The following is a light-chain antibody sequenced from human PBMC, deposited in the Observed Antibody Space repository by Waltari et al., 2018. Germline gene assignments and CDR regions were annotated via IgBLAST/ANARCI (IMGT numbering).Light chain of an antibody. CDR3: CSFAGSTTVI. V-gene: IGLV2-23*02. CDR1: SSDVGGYNL. CDR2: EVT. J-gene: IGLJ2*01. Sequence: QSALTQPASVSGSPGQSITISCTGTSSDVGGYNLVSSYQQHPGEVPKLMIYEVTKRPSGFSNRFSASKSGNTASLTISGLQAEDEADYYCCSFAGSTTVIFGGGTRLTVL.